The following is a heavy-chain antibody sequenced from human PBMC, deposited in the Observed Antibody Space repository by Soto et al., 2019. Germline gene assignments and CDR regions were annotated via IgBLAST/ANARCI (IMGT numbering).Heavy chain of an antibody. V-gene: IGHV3-48*01. CDR1: GFILSDCA. CDR2: ISSSSSVI. D-gene: IGHD7-27*01. J-gene: IGHJ6*03. Sequence: EVQLVESGGGLVQPGGSLRLSCATSGFILSDCAMNWVRQAPGKGLEWVSYISSSSSVIDYADSVKGPFTVSRDNASNSLYLEINSLRAEDTAVYYCARDLSWGSNWYYYMDVWGKVITVTVSS. CDR3: ARDLSWGSNWYYYMDV.